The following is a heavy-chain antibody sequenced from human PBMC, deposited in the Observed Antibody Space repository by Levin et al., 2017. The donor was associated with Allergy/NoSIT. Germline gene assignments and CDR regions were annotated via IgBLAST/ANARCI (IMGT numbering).Heavy chain of an antibody. CDR2: IYWNDDK. V-gene: IGHV2-5*01. CDR1: GFSLSTSGVG. J-gene: IGHJ5*02. CDR3: AHRHDSSWYKGGIWFDP. D-gene: IGHD6-13*01. Sequence: SGPTLVKPTQTLTLTCTVSGFSLSTSGVGVGWIRQPPGKALEWLALIYWNDDKRYSPSLKSRLTITKDNSENQVVLTMTNMDPVDTATYYCAHRHDSSWYKGGIWFDPWGQGILVTVSS.